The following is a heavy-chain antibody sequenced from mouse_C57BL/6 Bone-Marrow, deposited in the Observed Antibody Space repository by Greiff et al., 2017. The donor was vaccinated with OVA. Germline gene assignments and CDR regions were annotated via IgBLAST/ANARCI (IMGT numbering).Heavy chain of an antibody. CDR3: TRKGVVADYWYFDV. D-gene: IGHD1-1*01. V-gene: IGHV1-5*01. J-gene: IGHJ1*03. CDR1: GYTFTSYW. Sequence: EVQLQQSGTVLARPGASVKMSCKTSGYTFTSYWMHWVKQRPGQGLEWIGAIYPGNSDTSYNQKFKGKAKLTAVTSASTAYMELSSLTNEDSAVYYCTRKGVVADYWYFDVWGTGTTVTVSS. CDR2: IYPGNSDT.